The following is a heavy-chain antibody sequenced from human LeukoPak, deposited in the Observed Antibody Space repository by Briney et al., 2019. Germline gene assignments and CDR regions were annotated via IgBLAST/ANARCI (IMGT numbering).Heavy chain of an antibody. CDR1: GGSISSGSHY. CDR2: IYTSGST. CDR3: ARDYDYGASGGFDI. D-gene: IGHD4-17*01. V-gene: IGHV4-61*02. Sequence: SETLSLTCTVSGGSISSGSHYWSWIRQPAGKGLEWIGRIYTSGSTNYNPSLKSRVTISVDTSKNQFSLQLNSVTPEDTAVYYCARDYDYGASGGFDIWGQGTMVTVSS. J-gene: IGHJ3*02.